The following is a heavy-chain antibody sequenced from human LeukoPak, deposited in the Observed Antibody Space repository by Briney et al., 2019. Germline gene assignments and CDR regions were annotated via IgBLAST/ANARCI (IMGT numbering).Heavy chain of an antibody. V-gene: IGHV4-61*01. J-gene: IGHJ6*03. CDR1: GGSISSSSYY. CDR3: ARAGEYYYMDV. CDR2: IYYSGST. D-gene: IGHD3-16*01. Sequence: PSETLSLTCTVSGGSISSSSYYWSWIRQPPGKGLEWIGYIYYSGSTNYNPSLKSRVTISVDTSKNQFSLKLSSVTAADTAVYYCARAGEYYYMDVWGKGTTVTISS.